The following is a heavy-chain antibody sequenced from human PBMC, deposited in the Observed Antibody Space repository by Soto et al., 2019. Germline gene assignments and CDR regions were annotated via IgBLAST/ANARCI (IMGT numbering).Heavy chain of an antibody. V-gene: IGHV3-30*18. J-gene: IGHJ5*02. CDR1: GFTFSTYG. CDR3: ANPTLP. Sequence: QVQLVESGGGAVQPGRSLRLSCAASGFTFSTYGMHWVRQTPGKGLEWVAVISYDGSNKYYADSVKGRFTISRDNSKNTLYLQMNSLRAEDTAVYYCANPTLPWGQGTLVTVSS. CDR2: ISYDGSNK.